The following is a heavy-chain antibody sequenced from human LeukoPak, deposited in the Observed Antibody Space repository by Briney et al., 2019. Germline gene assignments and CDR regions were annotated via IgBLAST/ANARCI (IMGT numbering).Heavy chain of an antibody. CDR2: INPNDGDT. D-gene: IGHD2-15*01. V-gene: IGHV1-2*02. Sequence: ASVKVSCKASGYTFTSYYMHWVRQAPGQGLEWMGWINPNDGDTNYAQKFQGRVTMTRDTSTSTAYMELKSLRSDDTAVYYCARDATRYCSGARCFFDYWGQGTLVTVSS. CDR3: ARDATRYCSGARCFFDY. J-gene: IGHJ4*02. CDR1: GYTFTSYY.